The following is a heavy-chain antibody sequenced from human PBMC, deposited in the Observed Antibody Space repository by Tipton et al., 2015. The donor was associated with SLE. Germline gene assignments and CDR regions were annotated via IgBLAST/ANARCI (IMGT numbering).Heavy chain of an antibody. CDR3: ARQSDTTMVAYFDS. D-gene: IGHD5-18*01. CDR2: IYYSGKN. CDR1: GGSISSGCYD. V-gene: IGHV4-61*01. J-gene: IGHJ4*02. Sequence: TLSLTCTVSGGSISSGCYDWSWIRQPPGKGLEWIGYIYYSGKNDYNPSLQSRVTISVDTSKNQFSLKLSSVTAADTAVYYCARQSDTTMVAYFDSWGQGTVVTVSS.